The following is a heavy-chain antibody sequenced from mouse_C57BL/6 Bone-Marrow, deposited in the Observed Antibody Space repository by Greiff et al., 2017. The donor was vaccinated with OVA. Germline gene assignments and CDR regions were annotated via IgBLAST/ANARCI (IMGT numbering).Heavy chain of an antibody. CDR2: IDPSDSYT. J-gene: IGHJ1*03. Sequence: QVQLQQPGAELVRPGTSVKLSCKASGYTFTSFWMHWVKQRPGQGLEWIGVIDPSDSYTNYNQKFKGKATLTVDTSSSTAYMQLSSLTSEDSAVYYCARDGSSYYWYFDVWGTGTTVTVSS. CDR1: GYTFTSFW. CDR3: ARDGSSYYWYFDV. D-gene: IGHD1-1*01. V-gene: IGHV1-59*01.